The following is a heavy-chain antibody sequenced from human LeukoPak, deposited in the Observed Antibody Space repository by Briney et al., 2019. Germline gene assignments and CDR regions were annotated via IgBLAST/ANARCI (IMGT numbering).Heavy chain of an antibody. D-gene: IGHD7-27*01. Sequence: SETLSLICTVSGGSISSSSYYWDWIRQPPGKGLEWIGSIFYSGSTYYNPSLKSRVTISADTSKNQFSMKLSSVTAADTAVYYCARKNWGSHWFDPWGQGTLVTVSS. J-gene: IGHJ5*02. V-gene: IGHV4-39*01. CDR2: IFYSGST. CDR1: GGSISSSSYY. CDR3: ARKNWGSHWFDP.